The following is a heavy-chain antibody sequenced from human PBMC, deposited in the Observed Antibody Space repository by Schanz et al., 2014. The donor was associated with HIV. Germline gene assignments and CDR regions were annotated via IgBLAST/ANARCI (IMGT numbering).Heavy chain of an antibody. CDR1: GFTFSSYG. Sequence: QVQLVESEGGVVQPGRSLRLSCAASGFTFSSYGMHWVRQAPGKGLEWGAVIWYDGSNKYYADSVKGRFTISRDNSKNTLYLQMNSLRADDTAVYYCARGGIWEWDQPDFDYWGQGTLVTVSS. CDR2: IWYDGSNK. V-gene: IGHV3-33*01. D-gene: IGHD2-15*01. CDR3: ARGGIWEWDQPDFDY. J-gene: IGHJ4*02.